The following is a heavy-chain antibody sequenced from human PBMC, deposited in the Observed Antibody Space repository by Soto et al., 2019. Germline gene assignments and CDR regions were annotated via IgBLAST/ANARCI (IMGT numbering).Heavy chain of an antibody. J-gene: IGHJ5*02. CDR1: GGTFSSYA. V-gene: IGHV1-69*13. CDR3: ARDPTTDNWNYVPWFDP. CDR2: IIPIFGTA. D-gene: IGHD1-7*01. Sequence: ASVKVSCKASGGTFSSYAISWVRQAPGQGLEWMGGIIPIFGTANYAQKFQGRVTITADGSTSTAYMELSSLRSEDTAVYYCARDPTTDNWNYVPWFDPWGQGTLVTVSS.